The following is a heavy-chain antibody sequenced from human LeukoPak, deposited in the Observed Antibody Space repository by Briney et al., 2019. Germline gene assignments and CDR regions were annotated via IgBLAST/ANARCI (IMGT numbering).Heavy chain of an antibody. Sequence: PGGSLRLSCAASGISFTSFAMTWVRQAPGKSLEWVSVITGSGRTFYAASVEGRFTISRDNSKNTLSLQLDSLTADDTVIYYCAKGKRVGSPYYFDSWGQGTLVTVSS. D-gene: IGHD6-6*01. V-gene: IGHV3-23*01. J-gene: IGHJ4*02. CDR1: GISFTSFA. CDR2: ITGSGRT. CDR3: AKGKRVGSPYYFDS.